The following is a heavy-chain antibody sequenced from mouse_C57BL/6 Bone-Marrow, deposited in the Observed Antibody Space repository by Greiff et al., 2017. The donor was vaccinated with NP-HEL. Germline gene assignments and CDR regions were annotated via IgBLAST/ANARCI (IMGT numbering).Heavy chain of an antibody. J-gene: IGHJ1*03. CDR2: ISSGGDYI. CDR1: GFTFSSYA. D-gene: IGHD2-3*01. Sequence: DVQLVESGEGLVKPGGSLKLSCAASGFTFSSYAMSWVRQTPEKRLEWVAYISSGGDYIYYADTVKGRFTISRDNARNTLYLQMSSLKSEDTAMYYCTRGIYDGYDDWYFDVWGTGTTVTVSS. CDR3: TRGIYDGYDDWYFDV. V-gene: IGHV5-9-1*02.